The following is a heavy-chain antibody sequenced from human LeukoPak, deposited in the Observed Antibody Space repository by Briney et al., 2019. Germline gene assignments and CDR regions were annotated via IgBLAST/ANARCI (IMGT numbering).Heavy chain of an antibody. J-gene: IGHJ6*02. CDR3: ASILGYCSSTSCPPTRGYYYYGMDV. V-gene: IGHV3-30-3*01. D-gene: IGHD2-2*01. CDR2: ISYDGSNK. Sequence: GGSLRLSCAASGFTFSSYAMYWVRQAPGKGLEWVAVISYDGSNKYYADSVKGRFTISRDNSKNTLYLQMNSLRAEDTAVYYCASILGYCSSTSCPPTRGYYYYGMDVWGQGTTVTVSS. CDR1: GFTFSSYA.